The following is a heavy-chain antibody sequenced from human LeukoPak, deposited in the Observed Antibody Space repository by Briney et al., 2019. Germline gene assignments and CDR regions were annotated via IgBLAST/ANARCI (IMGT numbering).Heavy chain of an antibody. CDR2: ISYDGSNK. J-gene: IGHJ4*02. D-gene: IGHD6-6*01. CDR3: AKDREQAKVGRIAARPY. Sequence: PGGSLRLSCAASGFTFSSYAMHWVRQAPGKGLEWVAVISYDGSNKYYADSVKGRFTISRDNSKNTLYLQMNSLRAEDTAVYYCAKDREQAKVGRIAARPYWGQGTLVTVSS. CDR1: GFTFSSYA. V-gene: IGHV3-30-3*01.